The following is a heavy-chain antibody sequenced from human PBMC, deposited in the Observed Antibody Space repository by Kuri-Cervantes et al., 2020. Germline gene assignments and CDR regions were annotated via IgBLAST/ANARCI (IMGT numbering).Heavy chain of an antibody. CDR3: ARDPGNVPAAIPLYYYYGMDV. V-gene: IGHV1-18*04. D-gene: IGHD2-2*02. J-gene: IGHJ6*02. CDR1: GYTFTGYY. Sequence: ASVKVSCKASGYTFTGYYMHWVRQAPGQGLEWMGWISAYNGNTNYAQKLQGRVTMTTDTSTSTAYMELRSLRSDDTAVYYCARDPGNVPAAIPLYYYYGMDVWGQGTTVTDSS. CDR2: ISAYNGNT.